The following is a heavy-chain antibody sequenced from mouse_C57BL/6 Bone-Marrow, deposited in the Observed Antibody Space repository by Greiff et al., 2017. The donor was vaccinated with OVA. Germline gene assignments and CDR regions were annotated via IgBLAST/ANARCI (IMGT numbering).Heavy chain of an antibody. D-gene: IGHD1-1*01. J-gene: IGHJ3*01. V-gene: IGHV1-50*01. CDR1: GYTFTSYW. CDR2: IDPSDSYT. Sequence: VQLQESGAELVKPGASVKLSCKASGYTFTSYWMQWVKQRPGQGLEWIGEIDPSDSYTNYNQKFTGKATLTVDTSSSTAYMQLSSLTSEDSAVYYCAREGSPYGSSSAWFAYWGQGTLVTVSA. CDR3: AREGSPYGSSSAWFAY.